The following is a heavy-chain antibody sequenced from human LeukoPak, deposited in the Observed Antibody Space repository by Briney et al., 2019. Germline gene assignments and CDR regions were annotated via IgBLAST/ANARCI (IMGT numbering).Heavy chain of an antibody. V-gene: IGHV4-59*01. CDR1: GGSISSYY. CDR3: ARASSGWYNWFDP. Sequence: SETLSLTCTVSGGSISSYYWSWIRQSPGKGLEWIGYICYSGSTNFNPSLKSRVTISVDTSKNQFSLKLSSVTAADTAVYYCARASSGWYNWFDPWGQGTLVTVSS. J-gene: IGHJ5*02. CDR2: ICYSGST. D-gene: IGHD6-19*01.